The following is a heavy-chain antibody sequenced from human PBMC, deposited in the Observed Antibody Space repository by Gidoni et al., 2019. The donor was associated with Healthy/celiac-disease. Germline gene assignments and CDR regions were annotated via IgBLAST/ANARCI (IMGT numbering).Heavy chain of an antibody. CDR2: INHSGST. CDR1: GGSFRGYY. Sequence: QVQLQQWGAGLLKPSETLSPTCAVYGGSFRGYYWSWIRQPPGKGLEWIGEINHSGSTNYNPSLKSRVTISVDTSKNQFSLKLSSVTAADTAVYYCARVVYCGGDCSGYFDYWGQGTLVTVSS. J-gene: IGHJ4*02. D-gene: IGHD2-21*02. V-gene: IGHV4-34*01. CDR3: ARVVYCGGDCSGYFDY.